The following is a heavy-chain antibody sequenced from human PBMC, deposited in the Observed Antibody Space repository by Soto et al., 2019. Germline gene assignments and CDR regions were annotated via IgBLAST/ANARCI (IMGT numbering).Heavy chain of an antibody. CDR2: IYYSGST. CDR3: DRVPTYYDSSGFPDY. Sequence: PSETLSLTCTVSGGSISSGDYYWSWIRQPPGKGLEWIGYIYYSGSTYYNPSLKSRVTISVDTSKNQFSLKLSSVTAADTAVYYCDRVPTYYDSSGFPDYWGQGTPVTVYS. D-gene: IGHD3-22*01. CDR1: GGSISSGDYY. V-gene: IGHV4-30-4*01. J-gene: IGHJ4*02.